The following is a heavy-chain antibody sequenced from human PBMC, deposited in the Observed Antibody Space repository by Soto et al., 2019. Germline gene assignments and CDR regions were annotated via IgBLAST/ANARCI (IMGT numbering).Heavy chain of an antibody. CDR3: ARGSSGYISSWYYFDY. CDR1: GFTFTDYA. D-gene: IGHD6-13*01. Sequence: LRLSCAASGFTFTDYALSWVRQAPGKGLEWVATISGIGGSTYLADSVEGRLSISRDNSKNTVSLLMNSLRAEDTAVYFCARGSSGYISSWYYFDYWGRGTLVTVSS. V-gene: IGHV3-23*01. J-gene: IGHJ4*02. CDR2: ISGIGGST.